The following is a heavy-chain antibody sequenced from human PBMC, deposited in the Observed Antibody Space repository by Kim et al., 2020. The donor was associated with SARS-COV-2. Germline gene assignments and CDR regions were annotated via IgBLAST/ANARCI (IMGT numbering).Heavy chain of an antibody. CDR3: ARTPPHCSGGSCYWNNWFDP. CDR1: GYTFTSYG. V-gene: IGHV1-18*01. J-gene: IGHJ5*02. Sequence: ASVKVSCKASGYTFTSYGISWVRQAPGQGLEWMGWISAYNGNTNYAQKLQGRVTMTTDTSTSTAYMELRSLRSDDTAVYYCARTPPHCSGGSCYWNNWFDPWGQGTLVTVSS. CDR2: ISAYNGNT. D-gene: IGHD2-15*01.